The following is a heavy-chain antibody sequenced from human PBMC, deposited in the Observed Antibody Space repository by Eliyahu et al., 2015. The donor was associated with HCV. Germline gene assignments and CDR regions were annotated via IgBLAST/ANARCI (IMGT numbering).Heavy chain of an antibody. CDR1: GGTFSSYT. J-gene: IGHJ4*01. V-gene: IGHV1-69*02. CDR2: IIPILGIA. Sequence: QVQLVQSGAEVKKPGSSVKVSCKASGGTFSSYTISWVRQAPGQGLEWMGRIIPILGIANYAQKFQGRVTITADKSTSTAYMELSSLRSEDTAVYYCASPGEGGATYLFDYWGQGTLVTVSS. D-gene: IGHD1-26*01. CDR3: ASPGEGGATYLFDY.